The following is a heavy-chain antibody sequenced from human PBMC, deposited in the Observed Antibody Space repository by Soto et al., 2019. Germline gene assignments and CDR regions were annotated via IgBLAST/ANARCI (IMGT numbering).Heavy chain of an antibody. J-gene: IGHJ4*02. D-gene: IGHD3-10*01. Sequence: SETLSPTSTVSGGAIYRPSYYWGWIRQTPGKGLEYIGSIYYSGSTFNNPSLGHRVTISLDAPKKQVSLSLSSATAADTAVYYCARLSGRRFFKDWGQGALVTVSS. CDR3: ARLSGRRFFKD. CDR2: IYYSGST. V-gene: IGHV4-39*01. CDR1: GGAIYRPSYY.